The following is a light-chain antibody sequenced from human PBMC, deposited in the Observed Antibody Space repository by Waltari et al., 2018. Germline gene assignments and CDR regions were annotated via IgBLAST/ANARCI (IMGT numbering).Light chain of an antibody. Sequence: EIVLTQSPATLSLSPGERATLPCRASQSVSSKSPWYPPTPGQAPRLLMYVASNRATGIPARFSGSGSGTDFTLTISSLEPEDFAVYYCHQRNNWPFTFGQGTKLEIK. J-gene: IGKJ2*01. CDR1: QSVSSK. CDR2: VAS. V-gene: IGKV3-11*01. CDR3: HQRNNWPFT.